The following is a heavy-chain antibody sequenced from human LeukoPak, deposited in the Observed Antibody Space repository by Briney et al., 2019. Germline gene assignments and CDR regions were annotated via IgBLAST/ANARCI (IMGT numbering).Heavy chain of an antibody. D-gene: IGHD3-10*01. CDR3: ARVYYYGSGSYPISWGSHYFDY. CDR2: IYHSGST. J-gene: IGHJ4*02. CDR1: GYSISSGYY. V-gene: IGHV4-38-2*01. Sequence: PSETLSLTCAVSGYSISSGYYWGWIRQPPGKGPEWIGSIYHSGSTYYNPSLKSRVTISVDTSKNQFSLKLSSVTAADTAVYYCARVYYYGSGSYPISWGSHYFDYWGQGTLVTVSS.